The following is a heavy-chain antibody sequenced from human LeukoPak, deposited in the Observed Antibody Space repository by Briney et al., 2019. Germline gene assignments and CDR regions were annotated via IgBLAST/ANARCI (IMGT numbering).Heavy chain of an antibody. CDR2: INLNSGGT. V-gene: IGHV1-2*02. D-gene: IGHD5-18*01. Sequence: ASVKVSCKTSGDTFTGHYMHWVRQAPGQGLEWMGWINLNSGGTNYAPRFHGRVTMTRDTSISTAYMEMSRLTSDDTAIYYCACRTGRPGNTYGLLDYWGQGTLVSVSA. J-gene: IGHJ4*02. CDR1: GDTFTGHY. CDR3: ACRTGRPGNTYGLLDY.